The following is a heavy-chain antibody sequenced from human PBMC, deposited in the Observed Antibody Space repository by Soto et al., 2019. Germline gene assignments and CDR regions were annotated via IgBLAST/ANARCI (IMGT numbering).Heavy chain of an antibody. Sequence: EVQLEESGGALVQPGRSLRLSCAASGFTFDDYAMYWVRQVLGKGLEWVSSSSWNSGNIGYADPVKGRFTTSRDNAENSLYLQMNSLRPEDTALYYCVRSKGGYSYGTPFDYWGQGTLVTVSS. CDR3: VRSKGGYSYGTPFDY. CDR1: GFTFDDYA. CDR2: SSWNSGNI. D-gene: IGHD5-18*01. J-gene: IGHJ4*02. V-gene: IGHV3-9*01.